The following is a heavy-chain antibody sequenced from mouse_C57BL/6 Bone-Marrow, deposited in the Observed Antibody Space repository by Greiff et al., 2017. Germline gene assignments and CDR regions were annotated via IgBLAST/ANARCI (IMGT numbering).Heavy chain of an antibody. CDR1: GYTFTSYW. V-gene: IGHV1-55*01. D-gene: IGHD1-1*01. CDR3: ARYPNYYYGSSSYAMDY. Sequence: QVQLKQPGAELVKPGASVKMSCKASGYTFTSYWITWVKQRPGQGLEWIGDIYPGSGSTNYNEKFKSKATLTVDTSSSTAYMQLSSLTSEDSAVYYCARYPNYYYGSSSYAMDYWGQGTSVTVSS. CDR2: IYPGSGST. J-gene: IGHJ4*01.